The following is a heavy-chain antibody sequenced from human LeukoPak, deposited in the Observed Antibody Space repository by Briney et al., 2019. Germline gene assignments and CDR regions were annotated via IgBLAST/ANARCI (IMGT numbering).Heavy chain of an antibody. J-gene: IGHJ4*02. D-gene: IGHD3-22*01. CDR1: GFTFSSYS. CDR2: ISSSSSYI. Sequence: GGSLRLSCAASGFTFSSYSMNWVRQAPGKGLEWVSSISSSSSYIYYADSVKSRFTISRDNAKNSLYLQMNSLRAEDTAVYYCARDVTYYYDSSGYYGNPRYFDYWGQGTLVTVSS. CDR3: ARDVTYYYDSSGYYGNPRYFDY. V-gene: IGHV3-21*01.